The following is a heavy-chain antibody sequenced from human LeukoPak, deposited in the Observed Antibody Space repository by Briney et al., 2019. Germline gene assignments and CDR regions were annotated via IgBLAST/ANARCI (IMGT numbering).Heavy chain of an antibody. Sequence: ASVKVSCKASGYTFTSYAMHWVRQAPGQRLEWMGWINAGNGKTKYSQKFQGRVTVTRDTAANTAYLELSSLRSDDTAVYYCARVDTVMTHWSDPWGQGTLVTVSS. CDR1: GYTFTSYA. D-gene: IGHD5-18*01. CDR2: INAGNGKT. CDR3: ARVDTVMTHWSDP. J-gene: IGHJ5*02. V-gene: IGHV1-3*01.